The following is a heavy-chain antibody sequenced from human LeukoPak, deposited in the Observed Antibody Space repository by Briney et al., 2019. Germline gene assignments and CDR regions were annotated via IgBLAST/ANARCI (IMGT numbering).Heavy chain of an antibody. CDR3: ARDRSVYYYMDV. CDR1: GFTFSSYE. J-gene: IGHJ6*03. CDR2: ISSSSSYI. Sequence: GGSLRLSCAASGFTFSSYEMNWVRQAPGKGLEWVSSISSSSSYIYYADSVKGRFTISRDNAKNSLYLQMNSLRAEDTAVYYCARDRSVYYYMDVWGKGTTVTVSS. V-gene: IGHV3-21*01.